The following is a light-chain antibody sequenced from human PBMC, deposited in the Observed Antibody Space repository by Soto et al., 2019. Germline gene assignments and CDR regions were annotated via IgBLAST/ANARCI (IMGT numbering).Light chain of an antibody. J-gene: IGLJ2*01. V-gene: IGLV1-40*01. CDR1: SSNIGAGYD. Sequence: QSVLTQPPSVSGAPGQRVTISCTGSSSNIGAGYDVHWYQQLPGTAPKLLIYGNSNRPSGVPDRFSGSKSGSSASLAITGLRAEDVADYYCQPYDSSMSGGVFGGGTKLTVL. CDR2: GNS. CDR3: QPYDSSMSGGV.